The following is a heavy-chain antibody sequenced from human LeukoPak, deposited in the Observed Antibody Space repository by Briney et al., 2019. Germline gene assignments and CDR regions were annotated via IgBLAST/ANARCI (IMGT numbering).Heavy chain of an antibody. D-gene: IGHD3-3*01. CDR3: ARDLSLFGADYYFDY. CDR1: GYTFTGYY. CDR2: INPNSGGT. Sequence: ASVKVSCKASGYTFTGYYMHWVRQAPGQGLEWMGWINPNSGGTNYAQKFQGRVTMTRDTSISTAYMELSRLRSEDTAVYYCARDLSLFGADYYFDYWGQGTLVTVSS. J-gene: IGHJ4*02. V-gene: IGHV1-2*02.